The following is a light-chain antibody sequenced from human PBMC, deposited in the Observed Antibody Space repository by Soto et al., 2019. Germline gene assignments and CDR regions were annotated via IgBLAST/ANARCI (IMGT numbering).Light chain of an antibody. V-gene: IGKV3-15*01. CDR3: QEYSKWPLFT. J-gene: IGKJ3*01. CDR1: QSVGRN. CDR2: AAS. Sequence: EIVVTQSPGILSVSPGDRATLSCRASQSVGRNLALYQQKPGQAPTLLLYAASTRATGLPARFSGSGSGTDFTLTTSSLQSEDVAVYYCQEYSKWPLFTFGPGTRVDIK.